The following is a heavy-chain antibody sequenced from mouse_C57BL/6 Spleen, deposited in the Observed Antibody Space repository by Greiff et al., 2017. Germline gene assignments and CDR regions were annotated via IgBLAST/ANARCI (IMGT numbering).Heavy chain of an antibody. D-gene: IGHD2-4*01. J-gene: IGHJ3*01. CDR1: GYTFTSYW. CDR2: IYPGSGST. CDR3: ARYDYDGAWFAY. Sequence: VQLQQPGAELVKPGASVKMSCKASGYTFTSYWITWVKQRPGQGLEWIGDIYPGSGSTNYNEKFKGKATLTVDTSSSPAYMQLSSLTSEDSAVYYCARYDYDGAWFAYWGQGTLVTVSA. V-gene: IGHV1-55*01.